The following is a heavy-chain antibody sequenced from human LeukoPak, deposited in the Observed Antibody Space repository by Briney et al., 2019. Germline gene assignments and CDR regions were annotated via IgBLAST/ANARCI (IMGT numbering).Heavy chain of an antibody. Sequence: PSETLSLTCAVSGGSISSYYWSWIRQPPGKGLEWIGYIYYTGSTNYNPSLKSRVTILVDTSKNQFSLKLSSVTAADTAVYYCARDGPGYYYYMDVWGKGTTVTVSS. J-gene: IGHJ6*03. CDR1: GGSISSYY. CDR3: ARDGPGYYYYMDV. V-gene: IGHV4-59*01. CDR2: IYYTGST.